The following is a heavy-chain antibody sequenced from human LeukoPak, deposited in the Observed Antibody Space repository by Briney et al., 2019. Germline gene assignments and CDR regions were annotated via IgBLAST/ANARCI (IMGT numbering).Heavy chain of an antibody. CDR1: GFTFSNAW. V-gene: IGHV3-15*01. CDR2: IKSKTDGGTT. CDR3: TTAPYCSSTSCYGGDY. Sequence: GGSLRLSCAASGFTFSNAWMSWVRQAPGKGLEWVGRIKSKTDGGTTDYAAPVKGRFTISRDDSKNTLYLQMNSLKTEDKAVYYCTTAPYCSSTSCYGGDYWGQGTLVTVSS. J-gene: IGHJ4*02. D-gene: IGHD2-2*01.